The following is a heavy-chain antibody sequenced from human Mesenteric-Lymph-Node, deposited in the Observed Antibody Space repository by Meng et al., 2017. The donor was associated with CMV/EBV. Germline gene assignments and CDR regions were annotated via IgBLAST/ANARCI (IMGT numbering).Heavy chain of an antibody. V-gene: IGHV3-30*02. CDR3: ARDCTNGVCYRGPDSGFDP. CDR2: IRQDGNDK. CDR1: GFNFNNYG. D-gene: IGHD2-8*01. Sequence: GESLKISCAVSGFNFNNYGMHWVRQTPGKGLEWVSFIRQDGNDKFYVDSVKGRFTISRDNAKNSLYLQMNSLRAEDTAVYYCARDCTNGVCYRGPDSGFDPWGQGTLVTVSS. J-gene: IGHJ5*02.